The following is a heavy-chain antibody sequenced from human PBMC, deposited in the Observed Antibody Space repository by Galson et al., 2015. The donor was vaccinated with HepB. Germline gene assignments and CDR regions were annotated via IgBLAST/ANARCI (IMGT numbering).Heavy chain of an antibody. CDR1: GYTFTSYD. V-gene: IGHV1-8*01. CDR2: MNPNSGNT. J-gene: IGHJ5*02. D-gene: IGHD2-21*02. Sequence: SVKVSCKASGYTFTSYDINWVRQATGQGLEWMGWMNPNSGNTGYAQKFQGRVTMTRNTSISTAYMELSSLRSEDTAVYYRARDPFYCGGDCYNHNWFDPWGQGTLVTVSS. CDR3: ARDPFYCGGDCYNHNWFDP.